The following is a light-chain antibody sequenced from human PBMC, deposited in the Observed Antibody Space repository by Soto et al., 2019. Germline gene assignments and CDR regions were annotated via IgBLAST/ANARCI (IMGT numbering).Light chain of an antibody. CDR3: QQYGSSLRT. CDR2: SAS. CDR1: RRVISSY. Sequence: LTQSPGALSLSPAERATLSCRGSRRVISSYLAWYQQKPGQAPRLLIYSASSRATGIPDRFSGGGSGTDFSLTISSLEPEDFAAYYCQQYGSSLRTFGQGTKVDIK. J-gene: IGKJ1*01. V-gene: IGKV3-20*01.